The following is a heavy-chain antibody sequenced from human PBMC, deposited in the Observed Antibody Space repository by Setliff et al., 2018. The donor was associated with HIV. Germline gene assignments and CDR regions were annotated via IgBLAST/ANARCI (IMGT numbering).Heavy chain of an antibody. J-gene: IGHJ4*02. Sequence: GSLRLSCAASGFTVSSHYMSWVRQVPGKGLEWVSNTKFDGSESYYVDPVKGRFIASTDNAKNSLFLQMNSLKAEDTAVYYCARAYNVYDYRFDSSGYDYWGQGTLVTVSS. CDR1: GFTVSSHY. V-gene: IGHV3-7*03. D-gene: IGHD3-22*01. CDR2: TKFDGSES. CDR3: ARAYNVYDYRFDSSGYDY.